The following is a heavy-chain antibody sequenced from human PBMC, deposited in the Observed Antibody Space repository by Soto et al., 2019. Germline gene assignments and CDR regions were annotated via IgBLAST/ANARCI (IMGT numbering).Heavy chain of an antibody. V-gene: IGHV3-21*06. CDR1: GFTFSSYS. D-gene: IGHD2-2*02. CDR2: ISSTSSPI. J-gene: IGHJ3*02. Sequence: EVQLVESGGGLVKPGGSLRLSCVDSGFTFSSYSMNWVRQAPGKGLEWVSSISSTSSPIFYADSLNGRFTISRDNAKNSLYMPMNSLRAEDTAVYYCVRGGRGYTRDDVFDIWGQGTMVTVS. CDR3: VRGGRGYTRDDVFDI.